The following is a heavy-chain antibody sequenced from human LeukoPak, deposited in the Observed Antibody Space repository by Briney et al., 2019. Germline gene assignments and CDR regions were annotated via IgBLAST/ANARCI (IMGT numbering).Heavy chain of an antibody. D-gene: IGHD6-13*01. V-gene: IGHV3-23*01. J-gene: IGHJ4*02. Sequence: PGGSLRLSCAASGFTFSSYAMSWVCQAPGKGLERVSGISGSGDSTYYADSVTGRFTISRDNSKNTLYLQMNSLRAEDTAVYYCAKTSIAADHFDYWGQGTLVTVSS. CDR3: AKTSIAADHFDY. CDR2: ISGSGDST. CDR1: GFTFSSYA.